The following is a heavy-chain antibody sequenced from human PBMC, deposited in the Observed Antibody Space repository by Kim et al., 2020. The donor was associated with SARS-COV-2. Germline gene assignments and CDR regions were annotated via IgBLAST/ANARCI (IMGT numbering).Heavy chain of an antibody. V-gene: IGHV7-4-1*02. D-gene: IGHD2-2*01. CDR1: GYTFTSYA. Sequence: ASVKVSCKASGYTFTSYAMNWVRQAPGQGLEWMGWINTNTGNPTYAQGFTGRFVFSLDTSVSTAYLQISSLKAEDTAVYYCARDCSSTSCSGFAAFDIWGQGTMVTVSS. CDR3: ARDCSSTSCSGFAAFDI. J-gene: IGHJ3*02. CDR2: INTNTGNP.